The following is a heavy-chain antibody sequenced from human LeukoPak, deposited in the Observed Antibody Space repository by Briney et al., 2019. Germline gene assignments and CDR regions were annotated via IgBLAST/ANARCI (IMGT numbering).Heavy chain of an antibody. V-gene: IGHV1-69*05. CDR2: IIPIFGTA. Sequence: ASVKVSCKASGGTFSSYAISWVRQAPGQGLEWMGGIIPIFGTANYAQKFQGRVTMTRNTSISTAYMELSSLRSEDTAVYYCARGGAGLRFLEWLSRTYRISYYFDYWGQGTLVTVSS. J-gene: IGHJ4*02. D-gene: IGHD3-3*01. CDR1: GGTFSSYA. CDR3: ARGGAGLRFLEWLSRTYRISYYFDY.